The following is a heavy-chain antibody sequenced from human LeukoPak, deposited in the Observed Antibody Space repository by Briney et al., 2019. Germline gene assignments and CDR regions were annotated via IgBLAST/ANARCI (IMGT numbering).Heavy chain of an antibody. D-gene: IGHD5-12*01. J-gene: IGHJ4*02. V-gene: IGHV4-59*08. CDR3: ARSVYSGYDSDFDY. Sequence: PPETLSLTCTVSGGSISSYYWSWIRQPPGKGLEWIGYIYYSGSTNYNPSLKSRVTISVDTSKNQFSLKLSSVTAADTAVYYCARSVYSGYDSDFDYWGQGTLVTVSS. CDR1: GGSISSYY. CDR2: IYYSGST.